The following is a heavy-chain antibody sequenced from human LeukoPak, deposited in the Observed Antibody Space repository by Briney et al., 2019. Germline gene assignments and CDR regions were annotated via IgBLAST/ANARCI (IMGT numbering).Heavy chain of an antibody. V-gene: IGHV4-39*01. J-gene: IGHJ6*03. CDR3: ARHQGYSPYYSYMDV. D-gene: IGHD6-13*01. CDR2: IYYSGST. Sequence: SETLSLTCAVSGGSISSSSYYWGWIRQPPGKGLEWIGSIYYSGSTYYNPSLKSRITISVDTSKNQFSLKLSPVTAADTAVYYCARHQGYSPYYSYMDVWGKGTTVTVSS. CDR1: GGSISSSSYY.